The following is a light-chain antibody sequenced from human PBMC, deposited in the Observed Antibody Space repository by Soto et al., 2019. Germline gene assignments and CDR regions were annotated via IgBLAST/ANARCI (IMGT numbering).Light chain of an antibody. Sequence: SLAAVSATEGDRVTITCRASEGIRNDLGWYQQKPEKAPKRLVVAASSLQSRVPSRCSGSGSGTDFTLTIISLQPEDFTPYYRTHYKFPPITSAQRTLLAIK. CDR2: AAS. CDR3: THYKFPPIT. V-gene: IGKV1-17*01. CDR1: EGIRND. J-gene: IGKJ5*01.